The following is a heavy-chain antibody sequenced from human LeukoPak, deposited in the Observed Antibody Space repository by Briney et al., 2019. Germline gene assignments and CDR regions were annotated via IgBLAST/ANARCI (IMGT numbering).Heavy chain of an antibody. J-gene: IGHJ4*02. CDR2: IYYSGST. Sequence: SETLSLTCTVSGGSISSYYWSWIRQPPGKGLEWIGYIYYSGSTNYNPSLKSRVTISVDTSKNQFSLKLNSVTAADTAVYFCARRIDARGFFWGQGTLVTVSS. V-gene: IGHV4-59*08. CDR3: ARRIDARGFF. D-gene: IGHD6-6*01. CDR1: GGSISSYY.